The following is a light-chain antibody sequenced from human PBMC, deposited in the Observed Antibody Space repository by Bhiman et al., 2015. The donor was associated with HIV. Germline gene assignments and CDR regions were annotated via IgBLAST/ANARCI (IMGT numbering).Light chain of an antibody. CDR2: QDA. CDR3: QVWDGSTEHVV. J-gene: IGLJ2*01. Sequence: SYELTQPPSVSVSPGQTASITCSGDELGDKYACWYQQKPGQSPVLVIYQDAKRPSGIPERFSGSNSGNTATLTISGTQAMDEADYYCQVWDGSTEHVVFGGGTKLTVL. CDR1: ELGDKY. V-gene: IGLV3-1*01.